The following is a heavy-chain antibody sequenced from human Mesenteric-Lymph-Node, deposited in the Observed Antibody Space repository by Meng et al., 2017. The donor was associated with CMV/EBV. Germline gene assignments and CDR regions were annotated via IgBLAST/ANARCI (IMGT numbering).Heavy chain of an antibody. D-gene: IGHD2-21*01. CDR2: ISGSGAGT. J-gene: IGHJ6*02. CDR1: GFTFDTYA. Sequence: GESLKISCAASGFTFDTYAMGWVRQGPGKGLEWVSDISGSGAGTYYADSVKGRFTISRDNSRNTLYLQMNSLRAEDTAVYYCVRDNIHLWRVISHYGLDVWGQGTTVTVSS. V-gene: IGHV3-23*01. CDR3: VRDNIHLWRVISHYGLDV.